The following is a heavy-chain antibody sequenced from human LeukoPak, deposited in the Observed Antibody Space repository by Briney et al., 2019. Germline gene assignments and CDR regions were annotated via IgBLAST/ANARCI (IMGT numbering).Heavy chain of an antibody. J-gene: IGHJ4*02. Sequence: PGGSLRLSCAASGFTFSSYGMHWVRQAPGKGLEWVAFIRYDGSNKYNADSVKGRFTISRDNSKNTLYLQMNSLRAEDTAVYYCANLDWGWVLLGYWGQGTLVTVSS. D-gene: IGHD3/OR15-3a*01. V-gene: IGHV3-30*02. CDR2: IRYDGSNK. CDR1: GFTFSSYG. CDR3: ANLDWGWVLLGY.